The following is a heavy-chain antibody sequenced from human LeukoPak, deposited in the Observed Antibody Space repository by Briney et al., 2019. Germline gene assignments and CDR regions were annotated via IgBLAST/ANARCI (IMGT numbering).Heavy chain of an antibody. D-gene: IGHD2-2*02. CDR2: IYYSGST. CDR1: GGSISSGGYY. J-gene: IGHJ6*02. Sequence: SETLSLTCTVSGGSISSGGYYWSWIRQHPGKGLEWIGYIYYSGSTYYNPSLKSRVTISVDTSKNQFSPKLSSVTAADTAVYYCARDLGDCSSTSCYTPHSGMDVWGQGTTVTVSS. V-gene: IGHV4-31*03. CDR3: ARDLGDCSSTSCYTPHSGMDV.